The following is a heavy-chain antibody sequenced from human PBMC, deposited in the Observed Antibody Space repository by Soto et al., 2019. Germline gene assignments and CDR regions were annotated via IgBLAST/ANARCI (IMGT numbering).Heavy chain of an antibody. CDR2: INEDGSER. CDR3: AKWGGGGSDY. CDR1: GFTFTSYY. J-gene: IGHJ4*02. V-gene: IGHV3-7*01. D-gene: IGHD1-26*01. Sequence: EVQLVESGGGLVKPGGSLRLSCAASGFTFTSYYMSWVRQAQGKGLEWVANINEDGSERYYVDSVKGRFTVSRDNAKNSLYLQTNSLRAEDTAIYYCAKWGGGGSDYWGQGSLVTVSS.